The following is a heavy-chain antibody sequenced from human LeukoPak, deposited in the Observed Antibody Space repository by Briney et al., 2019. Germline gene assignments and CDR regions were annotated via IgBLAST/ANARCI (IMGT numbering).Heavy chain of an antibody. V-gene: IGHV1-3*01. D-gene: IGHD1-14*01. J-gene: IGHJ4*02. CDR1: GYTFTSYA. CDR3: AIDTGPNLAY. CDR2: INAGNGNT. Sequence: ASLKGSCRASGYTFTSYAMHWVRQAPGQRLEWMGWINAGNGNTKYSQKFQGRVTITRDTSASTAYMELSSLRSEDTAVYYCAIDTGPNLAYWGQGTLVTVSS.